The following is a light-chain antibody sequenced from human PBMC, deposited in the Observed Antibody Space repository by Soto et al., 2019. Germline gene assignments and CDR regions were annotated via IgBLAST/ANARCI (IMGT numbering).Light chain of an antibody. J-gene: IGKJ1*01. CDR1: HSISTW. CDR3: QQYNSYSRT. CDR2: DAS. V-gene: IGKV1-5*01. Sequence: DIQMTQSPSTLSASVGDRVTITCRASHSISTWLAWYQQKSGKAPILLISDASSWESGVPSRFSGSGSGTEFTLTISSLQPDGFVTYYCQQYNSYSRTFGQGTKVDI.